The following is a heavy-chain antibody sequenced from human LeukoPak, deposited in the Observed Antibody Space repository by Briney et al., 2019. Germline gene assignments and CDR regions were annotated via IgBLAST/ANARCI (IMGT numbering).Heavy chain of an antibody. Sequence: PGGSLRLSCAASGFTFSGYDMHWVRQAAGKGLEWVSAIGTAGDTYYTGSVKGRFTISRENAKNSLYLQMNGLRAGDTAVYYCARVAKERVGGVYYFDYWGQGTLVTVSS. CDR2: IGTAGDT. V-gene: IGHV3-13*01. J-gene: IGHJ4*02. CDR3: ARVAKERVGGVYYFDY. CDR1: GFTFSGYD. D-gene: IGHD1-1*01.